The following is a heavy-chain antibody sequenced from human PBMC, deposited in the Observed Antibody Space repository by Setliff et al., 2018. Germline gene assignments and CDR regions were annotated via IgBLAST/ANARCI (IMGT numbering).Heavy chain of an antibody. CDR2: IDTSSTWI. V-gene: IGHV3-21*04. CDR1: GFSFTTYT. Sequence: GGSLRLSCVASGFSFTTYTMNWIRQAPGQGLELVSSIDTSSTWIYYADSVKGRFTISRDNAENSLYLQMNSLRAEDTALYYCTRDSRAQLTGNFGYWGQGTLVTVSS. CDR3: TRDSRAQLTGNFGY. J-gene: IGHJ4*02. D-gene: IGHD2-8*02.